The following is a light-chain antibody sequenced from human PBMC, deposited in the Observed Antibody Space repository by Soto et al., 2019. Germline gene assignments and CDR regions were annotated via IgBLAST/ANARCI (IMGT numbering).Light chain of an antibody. V-gene: IGKV3-11*01. CDR3: QQRSNWPWT. CDR2: DAS. Sequence: EIVLTQSPATLSLSPGERATLSCRASQSLSSYLAWYQQKPGQAPRLLIYDASNRATGIPARFSGSVSGTDFTLTISSLEPEDFAVYYCQQRSNWPWTFGQGTKVEIK. J-gene: IGKJ1*01. CDR1: QSLSSY.